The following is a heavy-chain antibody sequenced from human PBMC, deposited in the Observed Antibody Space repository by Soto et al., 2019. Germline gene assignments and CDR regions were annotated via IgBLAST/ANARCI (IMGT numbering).Heavy chain of an antibody. CDR2: ISAYNGNT. Sequence: GASVKVSCKASGYTFTSYGISWVRQAPGQGLEWMGWISAYNGNTNYAQKIQGRVTITTDTSTSTANMKLRSLRSDDTAVFYCARGVYYYGSGSYYNGFDYWGQGTLVTVSS. CDR3: ARGVYYYGSGSYYNGFDY. CDR1: GYTFTSYG. V-gene: IGHV1-18*01. J-gene: IGHJ4*02. D-gene: IGHD3-10*01.